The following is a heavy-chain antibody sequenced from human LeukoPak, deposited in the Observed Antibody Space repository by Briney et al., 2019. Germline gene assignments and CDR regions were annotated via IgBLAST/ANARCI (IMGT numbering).Heavy chain of an antibody. Sequence: GAAVKVSCKTSGYTLTDYYMHWVRQAPGQGLEWMGWINPNSGGTTYAQKFQGRVTMTRDTSISTAYMELSRLRSDDTAVYYCARIRTREEGMDYRGQGTLVTVSS. CDR2: INPNSGGT. J-gene: IGHJ4*02. CDR1: GYTLTDYY. V-gene: IGHV1-2*02. CDR3: ARIRTREEGMDY. D-gene: IGHD6-13*01.